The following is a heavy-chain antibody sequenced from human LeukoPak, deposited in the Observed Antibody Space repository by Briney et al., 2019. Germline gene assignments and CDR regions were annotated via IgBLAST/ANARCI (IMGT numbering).Heavy chain of an antibody. V-gene: IGHV4-59*08. D-gene: IGHD6-13*01. CDR1: GDSISSYY. J-gene: IGHJ4*02. CDR2: IYYSGST. CDR3: ARQRTVAAAAI. Sequence: SETLSLTCTVTGDSISSYYWSWIRQPPGKGLEWIGYIYYSGSTNYNLSLKSRVTISVDTSKNQFSLRLSSVTAADTAVYYCARQRTVAAAAIWGQGTLVTVSS.